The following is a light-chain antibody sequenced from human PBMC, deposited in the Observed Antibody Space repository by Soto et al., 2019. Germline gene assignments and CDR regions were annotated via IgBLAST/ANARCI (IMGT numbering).Light chain of an antibody. J-gene: IGKJ4*01. V-gene: IGKV3-20*01. Sequence: EIVLTQSPGTLSLSPGERATLSCRASQSVSSNYLAWYQQKPGQAPRLLISDASTRATGIADRFSGSGSGTDFTLTISRLEPEDFAVYYCQQYVSSPLTFGGGTKVEIK. CDR1: QSVSSNY. CDR3: QQYVSSPLT. CDR2: DAS.